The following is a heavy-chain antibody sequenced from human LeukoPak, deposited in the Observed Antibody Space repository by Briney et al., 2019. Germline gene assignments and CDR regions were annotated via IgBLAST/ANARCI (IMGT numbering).Heavy chain of an antibody. CDR1: GFTFGNYG. V-gene: IGHV3-23*01. J-gene: IGHJ4*02. CDR3: ARQRGGNYYYFDY. D-gene: IGHD5-24*01. CDR2: ISGSDGST. Sequence: GGSLRLSCVAPGFTFGNYGMNWVRQAPGKGLEFVSSISGSDGSTHYADSMKGRFTISRDISKNTLYLQMNSLRAEDTAVYYCARQRGGNYYYFDYWGQGILVTVSS.